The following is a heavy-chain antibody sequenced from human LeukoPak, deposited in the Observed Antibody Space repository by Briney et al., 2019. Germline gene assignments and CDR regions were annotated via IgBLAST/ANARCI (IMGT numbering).Heavy chain of an antibody. CDR1: GFTFSSYA. Sequence: GGSLRLSCAASGFTFSSYAMTWVRQAPGKGLEWVSSISVNGGSTYYADSVKGRFTISRDNSKNTLYLQMNSLRAEDTAVYYCAKEMESYGDYDYWGQGTLVTVSS. CDR3: AKEMESYGDYDY. J-gene: IGHJ4*02. CDR2: ISVNGGST. V-gene: IGHV3-23*01. D-gene: IGHD4-17*01.